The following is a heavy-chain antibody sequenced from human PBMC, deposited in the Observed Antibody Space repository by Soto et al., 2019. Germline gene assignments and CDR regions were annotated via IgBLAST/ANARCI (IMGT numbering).Heavy chain of an antibody. D-gene: IGHD6-13*01. CDR3: ARRQIPPPTRGAANARGGMDV. J-gene: IGHJ6*02. Sequence: QVQLVESGGGLVQPGRSLRLSCAASGFTFNNYGMHWVRQAPGKGLEWLAVIWNDGTNNYYANSVKGRFTISRDNSKNTLYLQMSSLRAEDTAVYYCARRQIPPPTRGAANARGGMDVWGQGTTVTVSS. V-gene: IGHV3-33*01. CDR2: IWNDGTNN. CDR1: GFTFNNYG.